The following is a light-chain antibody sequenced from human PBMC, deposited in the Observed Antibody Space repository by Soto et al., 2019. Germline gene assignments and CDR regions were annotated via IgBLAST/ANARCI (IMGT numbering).Light chain of an antibody. CDR2: DAS. CDR1: QSVSIW. V-gene: IGKV1-5*01. CDR3: QQYNGYSTWT. Sequence: DIQMTQSPSTLSASVGDTVTITCRASQSVSIWLAWYQKKPGKAPQVLIWDASTLQRGVPSRFSGSGSAPEFTLTISSLQPEDFATYYCQQYNGYSTWTFGQGTKVEIK. J-gene: IGKJ1*01.